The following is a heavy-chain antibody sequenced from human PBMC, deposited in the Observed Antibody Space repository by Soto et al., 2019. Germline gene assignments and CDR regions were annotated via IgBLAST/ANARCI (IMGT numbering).Heavy chain of an antibody. Sequence: QAQLVQSGAEVKKPGASVNISCKASGYTFTNYGFIWVRQAPGHGLEWVGWISPYNGKTEYAQNLQGRVTMTRDKPTSTAYMELTSRRSDDTAVYYCARAIYGGKCCDSFDIWGQGIMVTVSS. D-gene: IGHD2-2*02. CDR1: GYTFTNYG. CDR2: ISPYNGKT. CDR3: ARAIYGGKCCDSFDI. V-gene: IGHV1-18*01. J-gene: IGHJ3*02.